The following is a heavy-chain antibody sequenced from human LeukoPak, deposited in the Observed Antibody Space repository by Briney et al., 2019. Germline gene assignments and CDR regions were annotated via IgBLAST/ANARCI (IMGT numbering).Heavy chain of an antibody. D-gene: IGHD3/OR15-3a*01. V-gene: IGHV4-39*01. J-gene: IGHJ4*02. Sequence: SETLSLTCTVSGVSISSSNSYWGWIRQPPGKGLEWIGSIYYSGNTYYNASPKSQVSISIDTSKNQFSLKLTSVTAADTAVYYCARQTGSGLFILPGGQGTLVTVSS. CDR1: GVSISSSNSY. CDR2: IYYSGNT. CDR3: ARQTGSGLFILP.